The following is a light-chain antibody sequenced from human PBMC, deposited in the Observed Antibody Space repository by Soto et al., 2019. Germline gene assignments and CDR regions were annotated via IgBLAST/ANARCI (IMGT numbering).Light chain of an antibody. Sequence: EIVLTQSPGALSLSPGEGATVSCRASQRISNNWVAWYQQKPGQAPKLLIYGALHRAAGIPDRFSGSGSGTDFTLTISGLEAEDFAVYYCHQYGTTPRSFGQGTMVEVK. J-gene: IGKJ2*03. V-gene: IGKV3-20*01. CDR1: QRISNNW. CDR2: GAL. CDR3: HQYGTTPRS.